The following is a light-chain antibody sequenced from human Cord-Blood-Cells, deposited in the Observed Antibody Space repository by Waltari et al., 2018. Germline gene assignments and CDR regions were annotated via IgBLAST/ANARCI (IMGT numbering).Light chain of an antibody. CDR1: QSGSRSY. CDR2: GAS. J-gene: IGKJ1*01. V-gene: IGKV3-20*01. Sequence: EIVLTQSPGTLSLSQGDRATLSCRASQSGSRSYLTWYQQKPGQAPRLLIYGASSRATGIPDRFSGSGSGTDFTLTISRLEPEDFAVYYCQQYGSSPRTFGQGTKVEIK. CDR3: QQYGSSPRT.